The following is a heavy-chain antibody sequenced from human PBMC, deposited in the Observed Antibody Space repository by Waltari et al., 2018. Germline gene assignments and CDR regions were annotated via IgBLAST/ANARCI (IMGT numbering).Heavy chain of an antibody. J-gene: IGHJ4*02. D-gene: IGHD6-13*01. CDR2: FYYSGST. CDR1: GGSISSSSYH. Sequence: QLQLQESGPGLVKPSETLSLTCTVSGGSISSSSYHWGWIRQPPGKGLEWVADFYYSGSTYYNPSLKSLVTIPVDTSKNQFSLKLTSVTAADTAVYYCARRRTVGSWRDSWGQGTLVTVSS. CDR3: ARRRTVGSWRDS. V-gene: IGHV4-39*07.